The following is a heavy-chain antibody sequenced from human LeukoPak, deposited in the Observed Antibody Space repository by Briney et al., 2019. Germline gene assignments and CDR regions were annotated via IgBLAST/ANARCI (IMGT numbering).Heavy chain of an antibody. CDR1: GYTFTGYY. CDR2: INPNSGGT. CDR3: ARVSYYYDSSGYAPFDP. J-gene: IGHJ5*02. Sequence: ASLKVSCKASGYTFTGYYMHWVRRAPGQGLEWMGWINPNSGGTNYAQTFQGRVTMTRDTSISTAYMELSRLRSDDTAVYYCARVSYYYDSSGYAPFDPWGQGTLVTVSS. D-gene: IGHD3-22*01. V-gene: IGHV1-2*02.